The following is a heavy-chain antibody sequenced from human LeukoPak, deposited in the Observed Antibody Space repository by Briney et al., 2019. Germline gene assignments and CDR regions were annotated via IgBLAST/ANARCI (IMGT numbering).Heavy chain of an antibody. J-gene: IGHJ4*02. Sequence: PGRSLRLSCAASGFTFSSYGMHWVRQAPGKGLEWVAVIWYDGSKKYYADSVKGRFTTSRDNSKNTLYLQMNSLRAEDTAVYYCARDFLRGYDGVDYWGQGTLVTASS. V-gene: IGHV3-33*01. CDR1: GFTFSSYG. CDR2: IWYDGSKK. D-gene: IGHD5-12*01. CDR3: ARDFLRGYDGVDY.